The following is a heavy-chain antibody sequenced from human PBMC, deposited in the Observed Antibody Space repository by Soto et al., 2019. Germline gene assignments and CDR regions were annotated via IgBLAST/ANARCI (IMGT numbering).Heavy chain of an antibody. D-gene: IGHD4-17*01. CDR2: IYSGGST. CDR1: GFTVSSNY. V-gene: IGHV3-66*01. Sequence: EVQLVESGGGLVQPGGSLRLSCAASGFTVSSNYMSWVRQAPGKGLEWVSVIYSGGSTYYADSVKGRFTISRDNSKNTLYLQMNGLRAEDTAVYYCARGNYGDYGFDYWGQGTLVTVSS. CDR3: ARGNYGDYGFDY. J-gene: IGHJ4*02.